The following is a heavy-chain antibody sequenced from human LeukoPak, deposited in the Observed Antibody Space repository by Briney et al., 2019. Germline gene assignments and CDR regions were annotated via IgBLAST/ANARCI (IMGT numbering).Heavy chain of an antibody. Sequence: PGGSLRLSCAASGFTFDGHSMHWVRQPPGEGLEWIAGITWDSAGFGYVSSVRGRFTISRDNAKNLLFLEMSSLRPDDTALYFCARGRFYPGSGNQYYFDSWGQGTLVTVSS. J-gene: IGHJ4*02. CDR3: ARGRFYPGSGNQYYFDS. V-gene: IGHV3-9*01. CDR1: GFTFDGHS. D-gene: IGHD3-10*01. CDR2: ITWDSAGF.